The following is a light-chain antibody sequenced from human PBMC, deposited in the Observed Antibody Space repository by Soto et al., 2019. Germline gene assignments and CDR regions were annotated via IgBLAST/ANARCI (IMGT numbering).Light chain of an antibody. CDR2: GAS. V-gene: IGKV3-11*01. J-gene: IGKJ1*01. Sequence: VLPPSPGTLSLSPCAISPLSVRPSQSVSIYLAWYQQKPGQAPRLLMYGASSRANGIPARFTGSGSGTDFSLTISSLEPEDFAVYYWQQRGTWPTFGQGTKVDIK. CDR1: QSVSIY. CDR3: QQRGTWPT.